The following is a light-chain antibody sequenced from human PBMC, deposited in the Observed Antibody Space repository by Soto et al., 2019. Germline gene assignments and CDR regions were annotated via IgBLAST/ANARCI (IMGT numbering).Light chain of an antibody. CDR1: RSDVGGYNY. CDR3: SSYTSSSDLDV. J-gene: IGLJ1*01. V-gene: IGLV2-14*01. CDR2: DVS. Sequence: QSVLTQPASVSGSPGQSITISCTGTRSDVGGYNYVSWYQQHPGKAPKLMIYDVSNRPSGVSNRFSGSKSGNTASLAISGLQAEDEADYYCSSYTSSSDLDVFGTGTKATVL.